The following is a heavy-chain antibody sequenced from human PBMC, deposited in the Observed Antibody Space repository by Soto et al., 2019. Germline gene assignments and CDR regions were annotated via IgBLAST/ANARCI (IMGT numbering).Heavy chain of an antibody. Sequence: GGSLRLSCAASGFTFSNAWMNWVRQAPGKGLEWVGRIKSKTDGGTTDYAAPVKGRFTISRDDSKNTLYLQMNSLKTEDTAVYYCTTETQQLVATSFDYWGQGTLVTVSS. CDR3: TTETQQLVATSFDY. CDR2: IKSKTDGGTT. V-gene: IGHV3-15*07. J-gene: IGHJ4*02. D-gene: IGHD5-12*01. CDR1: GFTFSNAW.